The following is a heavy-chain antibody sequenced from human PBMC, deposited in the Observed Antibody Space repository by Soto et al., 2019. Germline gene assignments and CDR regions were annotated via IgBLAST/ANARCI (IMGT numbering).Heavy chain of an antibody. CDR2: ISDDGSDN. D-gene: IGHD1-1*01. CDR3: AKDLHNEVVYYFDS. CDR1: GFPFSTYG. Sequence: QVQLVESGGGVVQPGRSLTLSCAASGFPFSTYGMHWVRQAPAKGLEWVAVISDDGSDNYYSDSVKGRFTVSRDNSKNTLYLQMNSLRAEDTAVFYCAKDLHNEVVYYFDSWGQGTLVTVS. J-gene: IGHJ4*02. V-gene: IGHV3-30*18.